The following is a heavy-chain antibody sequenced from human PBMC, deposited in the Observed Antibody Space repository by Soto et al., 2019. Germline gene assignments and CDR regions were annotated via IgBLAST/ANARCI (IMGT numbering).Heavy chain of an antibody. CDR1: GFTFSSYG. D-gene: IGHD6-19*01. J-gene: IGHJ5*02. CDR3: AKDLRRYAVADTSFDP. Sequence: PRLSCAASGFTFSSYGMHWVRQAPGKGLEWVAVISYDGSNKYYADSVKGRFTISRDNSKNTLYLQMNSLRAEDTAVYYCAKDLRRYAVADTSFDPWGQRTLVTVSS. CDR2: ISYDGSNK. V-gene: IGHV3-30*18.